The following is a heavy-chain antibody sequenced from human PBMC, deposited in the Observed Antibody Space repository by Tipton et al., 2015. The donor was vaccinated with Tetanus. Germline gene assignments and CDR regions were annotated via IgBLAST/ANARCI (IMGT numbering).Heavy chain of an antibody. J-gene: IGHJ6*02. CDR3: AKVTRGWEPIDRFRDAYYYALDI. Sequence: SLRLSCAASGFSFRLYAMSWVRQAPGKGLEWVSGISDNGGNTYYADSVKGRFTISRDNSKNTLYMQMNSLRAEDTALYYCAKVTRGWEPIDRFRDAYYYALDIWGQGTTVTVSS. CDR2: ISDNGGNT. D-gene: IGHD1-26*01. V-gene: IGHV3-23*01. CDR1: GFSFRLYA.